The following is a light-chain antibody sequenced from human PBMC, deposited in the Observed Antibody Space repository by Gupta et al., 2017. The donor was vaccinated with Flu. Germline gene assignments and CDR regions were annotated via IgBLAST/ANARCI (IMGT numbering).Light chain of an antibody. CDR2: VAS. CDR3: RQALQTPRT. CDR1: QGRLYRDGHNY. Sequence: VTPGEPASSYCRSSQGRLYRDGHNYLDWYLQKPGHAPQLLIYVASSRASGVPDRFSGSGSGTDFTLKISRVEPEDVGIYYCRQALQTPRTFGQGTKVEIK. J-gene: IGKJ1*01. V-gene: IGKV2-28*01.